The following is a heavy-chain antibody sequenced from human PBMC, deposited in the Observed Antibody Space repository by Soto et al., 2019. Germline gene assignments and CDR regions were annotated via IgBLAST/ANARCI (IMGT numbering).Heavy chain of an antibody. CDR3: ARAIRDQLLSDY. Sequence: QVQLVQSGAEVRKPGASVKVSCKASGYTFSSYDIAWVRQATGQGLEWMGWMNPNSANTGYAQKFQGRVTMTRDTPITTAYMELNSLTSDDTAVYYCARAIRDQLLSDYWGQGTQVTVSS. CDR2: MNPNSANT. D-gene: IGHD1-26*01. CDR1: GYTFSSYD. J-gene: IGHJ4*02. V-gene: IGHV1-8*01.